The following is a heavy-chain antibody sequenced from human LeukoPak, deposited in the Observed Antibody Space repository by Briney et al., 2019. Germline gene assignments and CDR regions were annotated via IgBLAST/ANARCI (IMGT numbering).Heavy chain of an antibody. D-gene: IGHD1-7*01. CDR3: ARDYWWNYDY. CDR2: ISGSSGII. J-gene: IGHJ4*02. Sequence: GGSLRLSCAASGFTFSSYAMSWVRQAPGKGLEWVSYISGSSGIIDYADSVRGRFTISRDNSKNTIYLQMDSLRAEDTAIYYCARDYWWNYDYWGQGTLVTVSS. CDR1: GFTFSSYA. V-gene: IGHV3-23*01.